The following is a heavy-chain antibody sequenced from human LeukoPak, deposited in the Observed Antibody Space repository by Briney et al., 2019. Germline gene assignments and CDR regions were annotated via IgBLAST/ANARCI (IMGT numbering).Heavy chain of an antibody. J-gene: IGHJ6*03. V-gene: IGHV1-2*02. CDR1: GYTFTSYY. CDR3: ARGEVLYSSSWYWNYYYYMDV. CDR2: INPNSGGT. Sequence: GASVKVSCRASGYTFTSYYMHWVRQAPGQGLEWMGWINPNSGGTNYAQKFQGRVTMTRDTSISTAYMELSSLRSEDTAVYYCARGEVLYSSSWYWNYYYYMDVWGKGTTVTVSS. D-gene: IGHD6-13*01.